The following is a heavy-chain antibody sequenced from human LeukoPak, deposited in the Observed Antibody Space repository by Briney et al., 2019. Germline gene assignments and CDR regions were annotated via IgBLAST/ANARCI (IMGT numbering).Heavy chain of an antibody. J-gene: IGHJ3*02. D-gene: IGHD6-19*01. CDR2: FNPNSGGT. V-gene: IGHV1-2*02. CDR3: ANSDWSNDAFDI. CDR1: GYTFAGHY. Sequence: ASVKVSCKASGYTFAGHYIHWVRQAPGQGLEWMGWFNPNSGGTNYAQRFQGRVTMTRDTSISIAYMEVSSLRSDDTAIYYCANSDWSNDAFDIWGQGTVVTVSP.